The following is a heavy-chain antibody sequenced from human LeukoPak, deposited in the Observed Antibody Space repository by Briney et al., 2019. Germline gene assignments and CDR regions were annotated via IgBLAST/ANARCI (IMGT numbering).Heavy chain of an antibody. Sequence: TGGSLRLSCAASGFTFSGQWMHWVRQAPGKGLVWVSRIKSDGSSTYYADSVKGRFTISRDNAKNTLYLQMNSLRAEDTAVYYCARSDWFDHWGQGTLVTVSS. CDR1: GFTFSGQW. J-gene: IGHJ5*02. CDR3: ARSDWFDH. V-gene: IGHV3-74*01. CDR2: IKSDGSST.